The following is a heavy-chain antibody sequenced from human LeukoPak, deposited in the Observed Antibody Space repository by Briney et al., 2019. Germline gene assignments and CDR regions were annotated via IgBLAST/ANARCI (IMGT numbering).Heavy chain of an antibody. CDR1: GFTFSNYW. CDR3: ASGIGPY. Sequence: GGSLRLSCSASGFTFSNYWMSWVRQAPGKGLDWVATIKPDGSEKYYADSVKGRFTISRDNANDSVYLQKNSLSVEDTAVYLCASGIGPYWGQGTLVTVSS. D-gene: IGHD1-1*01. V-gene: IGHV3-7*01. J-gene: IGHJ4*02. CDR2: IKPDGSEK.